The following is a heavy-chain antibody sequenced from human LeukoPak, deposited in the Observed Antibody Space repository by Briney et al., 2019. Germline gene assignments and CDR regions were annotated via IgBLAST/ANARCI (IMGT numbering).Heavy chain of an antibody. CDR3: AKDGVQYYFDY. D-gene: IGHD6-6*01. V-gene: IGHV3-30*18. CDR1: GFTFSSYG. Sequence: GGSLRLSCAASGFTFSSYGMHWVRQAPGKGLEWVAVISYDGSNKYYADSVKGRFTISRDNSKNTLYLQMNSLRAEDTAVYYCAKDGVQYYFDYWGQGTLVTVSS. CDR2: ISYDGSNK. J-gene: IGHJ4*02.